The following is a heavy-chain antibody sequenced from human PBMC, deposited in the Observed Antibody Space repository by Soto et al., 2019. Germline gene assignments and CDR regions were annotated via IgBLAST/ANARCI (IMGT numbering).Heavy chain of an antibody. CDR3: ARDETDYSTYYYGMDV. J-gene: IGHJ6*02. CDR1: GFTLSSSW. CDR2: INSDGIIT. V-gene: IGHV3-74*01. Sequence: GGSLRLSCAASGFTLSSSWMHWVRQAPGKGLVWVSRINSDGIITSYADSVKGRFTISRDNAKNTLYLQMNSLRAEDTGVYYCARDETDYSTYYYGMDVWGQGTTVTVSS. D-gene: IGHD4-4*01.